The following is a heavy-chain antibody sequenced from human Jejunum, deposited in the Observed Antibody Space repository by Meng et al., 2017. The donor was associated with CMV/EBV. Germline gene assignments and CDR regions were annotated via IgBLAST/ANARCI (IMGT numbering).Heavy chain of an antibody. CDR3: ARARLGGYCSSTSCADNWFDP. CDR2: ISAYNGNT. Sequence: VQLVLSGAAVRKPGASVKVPRXASGYTLTSYGISWVRQAPGQGLEWMGWISAYNGNTNYAQKLQGRVTMTTDTSTSTAYMELRSLRSDDTAVYYCARARLGGYCSSTSCADNWFDPWGQGTLVTVSS. CDR1: GYTLTSYG. J-gene: IGHJ5*02. D-gene: IGHD2-2*01. V-gene: IGHV1-18*01.